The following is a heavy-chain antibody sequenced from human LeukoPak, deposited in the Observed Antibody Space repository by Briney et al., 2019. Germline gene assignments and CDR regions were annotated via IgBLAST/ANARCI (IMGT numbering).Heavy chain of an antibody. D-gene: IGHD4-23*01. CDR1: GGSISSGSYY. J-gene: IGHJ4*02. CDR2: IYHSGST. Sequence: PSETLSLTCTISGGSISSGSYYWSWIRQPPGKGLEWIGYIYHSGSTYYNPSLKSRVTISVDTSKNQFSLKLSSVTAADTAVYYCARSSYGGNWNFDYWGQGTLVTVSS. V-gene: IGHV4-30-2*01. CDR3: ARSSYGGNWNFDY.